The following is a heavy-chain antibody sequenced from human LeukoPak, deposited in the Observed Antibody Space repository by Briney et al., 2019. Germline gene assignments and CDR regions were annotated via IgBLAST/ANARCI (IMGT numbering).Heavy chain of an antibody. J-gene: IGHJ4*02. D-gene: IGHD3-3*01. CDR1: GFTFSSYG. CDR3: ARVNGFWSGYSRY. CDR2: IWYDGSNK. Sequence: PGGSLRLSCAASGFTFSSYGMHWVRQAPGKGLEWVAVIWYDGSNKYYADSVKGRFTISRDNSKNTLYLQMNSLRAEDTAVYYCARVNGFWSGYSRYWGQGTLVTVSS. V-gene: IGHV3-30*19.